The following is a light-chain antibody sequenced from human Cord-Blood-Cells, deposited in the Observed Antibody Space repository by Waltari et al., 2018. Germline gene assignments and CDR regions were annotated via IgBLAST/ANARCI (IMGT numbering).Light chain of an antibody. V-gene: IGLV1-47*01. J-gene: IGLJ3*02. Sequence: QSVLTQPPSASGTPGQRVTISCSGSSSNIGSNYVYWYQQLPGTAPKLLSYRNTRRPSGIPDRFSGSKSGTSASLAISGLRSEDEADYYCAAWDDSLSGRVFGGGTKLTVL. CDR3: AAWDDSLSGRV. CDR1: SSNIGSNY. CDR2: RNT.